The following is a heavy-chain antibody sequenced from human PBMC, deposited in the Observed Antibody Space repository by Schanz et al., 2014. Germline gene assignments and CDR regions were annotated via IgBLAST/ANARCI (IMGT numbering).Heavy chain of an antibody. Sequence: EVQLVESGGGLVQPGGSLRPSCAASGFIFSNFAMEWVRQAPGKGLEWISYISSYSTIHYADSVKGRFTISRDNSKNALYLQMNSLRAEDTAVYYCARDRQQLVGRIGYYYGMDVWGQGTTVTVSS. CDR2: ISSYSTI. J-gene: IGHJ6*02. D-gene: IGHD6-13*01. CDR3: ARDRQQLVGRIGYYYGMDV. CDR1: GFIFSNFA. V-gene: IGHV3-48*01.